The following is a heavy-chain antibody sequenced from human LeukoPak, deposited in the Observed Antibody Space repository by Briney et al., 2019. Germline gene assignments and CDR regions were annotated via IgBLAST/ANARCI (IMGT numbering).Heavy chain of an antibody. Sequence: GGSLRLSCAASGFSPNGYWMHWVRQAAGKGLVWVARMHSAGTTINYADSVKGRFTISRDNAGNALYLHMGSLRADDTAIYYCIREIQVRASASLGYWGQGTLVTASS. D-gene: IGHD2-2*01. J-gene: IGHJ4*01. V-gene: IGHV3-74*01. CDR2: MHSAGTTI. CDR1: GFSPNGYW. CDR3: IREIQVRASASLGY.